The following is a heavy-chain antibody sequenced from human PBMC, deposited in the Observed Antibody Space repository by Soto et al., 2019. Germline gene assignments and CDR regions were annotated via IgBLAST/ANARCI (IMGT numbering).Heavy chain of an antibody. V-gene: IGHV4-4*02. Sequence: QVQLQESGPGLVKPSGTLSLTCGVSGDSITSTSYWSWVRQPPGKGLEWIGEIYHSGGTNSNPSLKTRVPMPVAKSKNQFSLRLSSVTAADTALYDCAGVSKDASGYCSGAFDIWGQGTMVTVSS. CDR2: IYHSGGT. J-gene: IGHJ3*02. CDR3: AGVSKDASGYCSGAFDI. D-gene: IGHD2-21*02. CDR1: GDSITSTSY.